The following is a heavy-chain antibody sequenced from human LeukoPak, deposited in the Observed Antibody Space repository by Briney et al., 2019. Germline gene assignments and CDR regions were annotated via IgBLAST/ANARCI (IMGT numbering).Heavy chain of an antibody. CDR2: IYHSGST. D-gene: IGHD3-22*01. Sequence: SETLSLTCTVSGYSISSGYYWGWIRQPPGKGLEWIGSIYHSGSTYYNPSLKSRVTISVDTSKNQFSLKLSSMTAADTAVYYCARFSITMIVVVINDAFDIWGQGTMVTVSS. V-gene: IGHV4-38-2*02. CDR3: ARFSITMIVVVINDAFDI. CDR1: GYSISSGYY. J-gene: IGHJ3*02.